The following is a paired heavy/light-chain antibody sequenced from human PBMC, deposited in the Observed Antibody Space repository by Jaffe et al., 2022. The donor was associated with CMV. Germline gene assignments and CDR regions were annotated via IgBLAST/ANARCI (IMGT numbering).Light chain of an antibody. CDR3: QQFYASPWT. V-gene: IGKV3-20*01. CDR1: QSLTSRY. CDR2: ATS. Sequence: EIVLTQSPDTLSLSSGESATLSCRASQSLTSRYLVWYQQKPGQAPRVVIYATSTRATGIPDRFSGSGSGTDFTLTISRLEPEDFAVYYCQQFYASPWTFGQGTKV. J-gene: IGKJ1*01.
Heavy chain of an antibody. CDR3: ATGLSAWTL. D-gene: IGHD6-19*01. CDR1: GYSLTTYW. J-gene: IGHJ4*02. Sequence: EVQLVQSGEEVKKPGDSLRISCKGFGYSLTTYWISWMRQMPGKGLEWMGRIAPVESSTDYSPSFQGRVTISIDTSLNTAYLQWSSLEASDTAIYYCATGLSAWTLWGQGTLVTVSS. V-gene: IGHV5-10-1*03. CDR2: IAPVESST.